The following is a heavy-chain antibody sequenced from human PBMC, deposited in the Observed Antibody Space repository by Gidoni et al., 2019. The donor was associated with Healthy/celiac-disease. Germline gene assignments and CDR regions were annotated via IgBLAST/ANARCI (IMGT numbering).Heavy chain of an antibody. CDR3: ARLRYNWNDPAYAFDI. J-gene: IGHJ3*02. CDR2: IYRGDST. D-gene: IGHD1-1*01. CDR1: GFTVSSNY. Sequence: EVQLVESGGGLIQPGGSLSLSCAASGFTVSSNYMSWVRQAPGKGLEWVSVIYRGDSTNYADSVKGRFTSSRDNSKNTLYLQMNSLRVEDTAVYYCARLRYNWNDPAYAFDIWGQGTMVIVSS. V-gene: IGHV3-53*01.